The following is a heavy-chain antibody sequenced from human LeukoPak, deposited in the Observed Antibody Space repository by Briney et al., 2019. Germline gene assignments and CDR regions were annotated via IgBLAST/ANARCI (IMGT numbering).Heavy chain of an antibody. CDR1: GVSIHSSVYY. D-gene: IGHD4-11*01. V-gene: IGHV4-39*01. CDR3: ARHSGPVIPDGLDI. Sequence: PSETLSLTCTVSGVSIHSSVYYWGWVRQPPGKGLEWIGNVYYTGSTFYNPSLESRVTISVDTSKNQFSLKLSSMTAADTAVYFCARHSGPVIPDGLDIWGQGTMVTVSS. CDR2: VYYTGST. J-gene: IGHJ3*02.